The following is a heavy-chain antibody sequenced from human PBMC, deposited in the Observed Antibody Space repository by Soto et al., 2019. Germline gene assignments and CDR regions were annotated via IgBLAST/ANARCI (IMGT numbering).Heavy chain of an antibody. D-gene: IGHD4-4*01. Sequence: VQLVESGGGLVKPGGSLRLSCAASGFTFSDYYMSWIRQAPGKGLEWVSAISGSGGSTYYADSVKGRFTISRDNSKNTLYLQMNSLRAEDTAVYYCATSIHDYSNYRFDYWGQGTLVTVSS. V-gene: IGHV3-23*04. CDR3: ATSIHDYSNYRFDY. CDR1: GFTFSDYY. J-gene: IGHJ4*02. CDR2: ISGSGGST.